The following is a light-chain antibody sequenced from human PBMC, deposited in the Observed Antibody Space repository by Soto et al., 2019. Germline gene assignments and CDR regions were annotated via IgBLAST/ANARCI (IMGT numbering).Light chain of an antibody. CDR3: QQYNSYS. Sequence: DIQMTQSPSTLSASVGDRVTIICRASQSISNLLAWYQQKPGTAPKLLIYHASTLESGVPSRFSGSGSGTEFTLTISSLQPDDFATYYCQQYNSYSFGQGTKVDI. CDR2: HAS. J-gene: IGKJ1*01. V-gene: IGKV1-5*02. CDR1: QSISNL.